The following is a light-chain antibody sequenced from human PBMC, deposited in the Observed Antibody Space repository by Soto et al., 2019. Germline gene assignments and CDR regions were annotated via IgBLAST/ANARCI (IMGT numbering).Light chain of an antibody. J-gene: IGLJ3*02. CDR2: NTN. CDR1: SGSVSTSYY. V-gene: IGLV8-61*01. CDR3: VLYMGSGLWV. Sequence: QAVVTQEPSFSVSPGGTVTLTCGLTSGSVSTSYYPSWYQQTPGRTPRTLIYNTNTRSSGVPDRFSGSVLGNKAALTITGAQADDESDYYCVLYMGSGLWVFGGGTKLTVL.